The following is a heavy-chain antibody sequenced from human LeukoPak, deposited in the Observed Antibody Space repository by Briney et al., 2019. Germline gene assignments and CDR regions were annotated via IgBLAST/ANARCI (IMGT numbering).Heavy chain of an antibody. CDR3: ASDGVIAVAGSPYSWFDP. D-gene: IGHD6-19*01. V-gene: IGHV1-18*01. CDR1: GYTFTSYG. Sequence: GASVKVSCKASGYTFTSYGISWVRQAPGQGLEWMGWISAYNGNTNYAQKLQGRVTMTTDTSTSTAYMELRSLRSDDTAVYYCASDGVIAVAGSPYSWFDPWGQGTLVTVSS. J-gene: IGHJ5*02. CDR2: ISAYNGNT.